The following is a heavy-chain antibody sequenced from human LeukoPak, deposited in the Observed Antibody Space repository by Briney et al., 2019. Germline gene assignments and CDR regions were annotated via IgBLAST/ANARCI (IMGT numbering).Heavy chain of an antibody. V-gene: IGHV1-8*03. J-gene: IGHJ5*02. CDR1: GYTFTSYD. CDR3: ARGRHPLKGDIVVVVAALGFDP. CDR2: MNPNSGNT. D-gene: IGHD2-15*01. Sequence: ASVKVSCKASGYTFTSYDINWVRQATGQGLEWMGWMNPNSGNTGYAQKFQGRVTITRNTSISTAYMELSSLRSEDTAVYYCARGRHPLKGDIVVVVAALGFDPWGQGTLVTVSS.